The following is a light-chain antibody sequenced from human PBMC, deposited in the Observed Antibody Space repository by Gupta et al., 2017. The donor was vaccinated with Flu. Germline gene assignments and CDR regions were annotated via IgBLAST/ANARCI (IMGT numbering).Light chain of an antibody. CDR2: QDS. J-gene: IGLJ2*01. CDR1: ELGRRF. V-gene: IGLV3-1*01. CDR3: QAWDRSTAF. Sequence: YELTQPPPVSVSPGQTASIACPGDELGRRFASWYQQKAGQSPLLVIYQDSKRPPGIPERFSGSNSGNTATLTISGTQAMDEADYYCQAWDRSTAFFGGGTKVTVL.